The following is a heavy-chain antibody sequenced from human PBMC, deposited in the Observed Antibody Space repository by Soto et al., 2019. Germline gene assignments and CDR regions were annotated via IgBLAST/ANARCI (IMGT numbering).Heavy chain of an antibody. J-gene: IGHJ6*02. CDR2: ISGSGGST. Sequence: PGGSLRLSCAASGFTFSSYAMSWVRQAPGKGLEWVSAISGSGGSTYYADSVKGRFTISRDNSKNTLYLQMNSLRAEDTAVYYCAKASGIRYFPDYYGMDVWGQGTTVTVSS. CDR3: AKASGIRYFPDYYGMDV. V-gene: IGHV3-23*01. D-gene: IGHD3-9*01. CDR1: GFTFSSYA.